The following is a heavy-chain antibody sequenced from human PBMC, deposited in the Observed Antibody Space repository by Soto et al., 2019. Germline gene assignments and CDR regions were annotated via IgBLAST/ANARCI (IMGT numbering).Heavy chain of an antibody. D-gene: IGHD2-21*02. CDR3: AKFYGGNSAHTYTIDP. J-gene: IGHJ5*02. V-gene: IGHV3-23*01. Sequence: EVQLLESGGGLVQPGGSLRLSCAASGFTFSSYAMSWVRQAPGKGLEWVSTISGSGGSTHYADSVKGRFTISRDNSKNTLYLQMNSLRAEDTAVYSCAKFYGGNSAHTYTIDPWGQGTLVTVSS. CDR1: GFTFSSYA. CDR2: ISGSGGST.